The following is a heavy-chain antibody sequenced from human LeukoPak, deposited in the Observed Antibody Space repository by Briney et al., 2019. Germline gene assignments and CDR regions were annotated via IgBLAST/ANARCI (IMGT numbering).Heavy chain of an antibody. Sequence: GGSLRLSCAASGFTFSSYWMSWVRQAPGKGLEWVANIKQDGSEKYYVDSVRGRFTISRDNAKNSLYLQMNSLRAEDTAVYYCARFKMGTDDAFDIWGQGTMVTVSS. V-gene: IGHV3-7*01. CDR1: GFTFSSYW. CDR3: ARFKMGTDDAFDI. D-gene: IGHD5-24*01. CDR2: IKQDGSEK. J-gene: IGHJ3*02.